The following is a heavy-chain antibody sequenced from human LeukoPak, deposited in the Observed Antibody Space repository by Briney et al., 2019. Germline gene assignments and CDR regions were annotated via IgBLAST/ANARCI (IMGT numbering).Heavy chain of an antibody. D-gene: IGHD6-13*01. CDR1: GFTFSSYA. CDR2: ISGSGGST. Sequence: GGSLRLSCAASGFTFSSYAMSWVRQAPGKGLEWVSAISGSGGSTYYADSVKGRFTISRDNSKNTLYLQMNSLRAEDTAVFYCAKDNGQYSSSWYVSYFDYWGQGTLVTVSS. J-gene: IGHJ4*02. V-gene: IGHV3-23*01. CDR3: AKDNGQYSSSWYVSYFDY.